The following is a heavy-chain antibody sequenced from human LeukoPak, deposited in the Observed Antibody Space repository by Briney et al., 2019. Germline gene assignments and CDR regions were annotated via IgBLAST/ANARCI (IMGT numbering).Heavy chain of an antibody. Sequence: ASVKVSCKASGYTFTSYYMHWVRQAPGQGLEWMGINNPSGGSTSYAQKFQGRVTMTRDTSTSTVYMELSSLRSEDTAVYYCARDTRLRWRHSDAFDIWGQGTMVTVSS. J-gene: IGHJ3*02. CDR1: GYTFTSYY. D-gene: IGHD5-24*01. CDR3: ARDTRLRWRHSDAFDI. V-gene: IGHV1-46*01. CDR2: NNPSGGST.